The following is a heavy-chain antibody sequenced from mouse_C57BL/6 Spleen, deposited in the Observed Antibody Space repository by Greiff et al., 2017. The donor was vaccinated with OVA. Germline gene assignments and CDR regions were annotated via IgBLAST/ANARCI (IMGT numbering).Heavy chain of an antibody. CDR3: ARSEYSNHPD. CDR2: INPNNGGT. D-gene: IGHD2-5*01. J-gene: IGHJ2*01. CDR1: GYTFTDYY. Sequence: VQLQQSGPELVKPGASVKISCKASGYTFTDYYMNWVKQSHGKSLEWIGDINPNNGGTSYNQKFKGKATLTVDKSSSTAYMELRSLTSEDSAVYYCARSEYSNHPDWGQGTTLTVSS. V-gene: IGHV1-26*01.